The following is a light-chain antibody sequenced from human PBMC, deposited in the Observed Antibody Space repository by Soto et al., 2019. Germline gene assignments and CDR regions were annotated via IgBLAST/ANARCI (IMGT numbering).Light chain of an antibody. CDR3: MQALEIPLN. Sequence: DIVLIQSPLALPVTPVESASISFMSSQGLLHSNGYNYLDWYVQKPGQSPQLLIYLTSNRASGVPDRFSGSGSGTDFSLKISRVEAEDVGLYYCMQALEIPLNFGGGTKVDIK. CDR1: QGLLHSNGYNY. CDR2: LTS. J-gene: IGKJ4*01. V-gene: IGKV2-28*01.